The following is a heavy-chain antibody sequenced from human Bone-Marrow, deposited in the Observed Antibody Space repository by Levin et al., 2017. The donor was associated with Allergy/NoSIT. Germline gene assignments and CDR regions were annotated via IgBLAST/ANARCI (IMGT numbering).Heavy chain of an antibody. CDR2: INAGNGNT. CDR3: ARDPLGSVRPYYMDV. Sequence: KLGESLKISCKPSGYTFTSYAMHWVRQAPGQRLEWMGWINAGNGNTKYSQKFQGRVTITRDTSASTAYMDLSSLRSEDTAVYYCARDPLGSVRPYYMDVWGKGTTVTVSS. V-gene: IGHV1-3*01. D-gene: IGHD3-16*01. J-gene: IGHJ6*03. CDR1: GYTFTSYA.